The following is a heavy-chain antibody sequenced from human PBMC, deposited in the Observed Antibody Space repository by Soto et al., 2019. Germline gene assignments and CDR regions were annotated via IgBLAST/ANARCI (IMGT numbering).Heavy chain of an antibody. Sequence: EVQLVESGGGLVQPGGSLRLSCAASGFTFSSYSMNWVRQAPGKGLEWVSYISSSSSTIYYADSVKGRFTISRDNAKNTLYLQMNSLRAEDTAVYYCASASRSWNGALRFDYWGQGTPVTVSS. D-gene: IGHD6-13*01. V-gene: IGHV3-48*01. CDR2: ISSSSSTI. J-gene: IGHJ4*02. CDR1: GFTFSSYS. CDR3: ASASRSWNGALRFDY.